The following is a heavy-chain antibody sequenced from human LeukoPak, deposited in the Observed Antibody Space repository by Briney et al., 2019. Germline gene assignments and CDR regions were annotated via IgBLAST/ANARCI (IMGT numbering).Heavy chain of an antibody. J-gene: IGHJ5*02. CDR3: ARGGSRPRFLEVNWFDP. Sequence: KTSETLSLTCAVYGGSFSGYYWSWIRQPPGKGLEWIGEINHSGSTNYNPSLKSRVTISVDTSKNQFSLKLSSVTAADTAVYYCARGGSRPRFLEVNWFDPWGQGTLVTVSS. CDR2: INHSGST. D-gene: IGHD3-3*01. V-gene: IGHV4-34*01. CDR1: GGSFSGYY.